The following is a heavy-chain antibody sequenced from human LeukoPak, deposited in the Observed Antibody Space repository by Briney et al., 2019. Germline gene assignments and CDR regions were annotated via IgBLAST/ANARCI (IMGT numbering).Heavy chain of an antibody. D-gene: IGHD6-25*01. CDR3: ARDSGDDAFDI. CDR1: GYTFTSYY. V-gene: IGHV1-2*02. Sequence: ASVKVSCKASGYTFTSYYMHWVRQAPGQGLEWMGWINPNSGGTNYAQKFQGRVTMTRDTSVSTAYMELSRLRSDDTAVYYCARDSGDDAFDIWGQGTMVPVSS. J-gene: IGHJ3*02. CDR2: INPNSGGT.